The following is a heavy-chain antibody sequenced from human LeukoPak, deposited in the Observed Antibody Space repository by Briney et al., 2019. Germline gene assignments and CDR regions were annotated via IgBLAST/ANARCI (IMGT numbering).Heavy chain of an antibody. CDR2: VHYSGDT. J-gene: IGHJ5*02. D-gene: IGHD5-12*01. CDR3: VRDRWLDT. CDR1: GASISSYY. V-gene: IGHV4-59*01. Sequence: SETLSLTCTVAGASISSYYWSWIRQPPGKGLEWIGYVHYSGDTNSNPSLRSRVTMSVDMSRNQFSLKLSPVTAADTAVYYCVRDRWLDTWGQGTLVTVSS.